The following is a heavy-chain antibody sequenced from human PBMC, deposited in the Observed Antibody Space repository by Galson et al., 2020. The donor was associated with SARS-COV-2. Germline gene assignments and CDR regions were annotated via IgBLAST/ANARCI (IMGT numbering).Heavy chain of an antibody. CDR2: INPNSGGT. CDR1: GYTFTGYY. J-gene: IGHJ3*02. D-gene: IGHD5-18*01. V-gene: IGHV1-2*02. CDR3: ARDGTAMVTNGFDI. Sequence: ASVKVSCKASGYTFTGYYMHWVRQAPGQGLEWMGWINPNSGGTNYAQKFQGRVTMTRDTSISIAYMELSRLRSDDTAVYYCARDGTAMVTNGFDIGGQGTMVTVSS.